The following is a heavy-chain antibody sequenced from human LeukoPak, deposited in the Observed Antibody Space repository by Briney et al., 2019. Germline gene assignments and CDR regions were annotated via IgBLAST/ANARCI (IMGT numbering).Heavy chain of an antibody. CDR3: ARGGGGFWFDP. J-gene: IGHJ5*02. Sequence: SGGSLRLSCAASGFTFSTYSMNWVRQAPGKGLEWVSSISSSSSYIYYADSVRGRFTISRDNAKNSLYLQMNSLRAEDTAVYYCARGGGGFWFDPWGQGTLVTVSS. V-gene: IGHV3-21*01. CDR2: ISSSSSYI. CDR1: GFTFSTYS.